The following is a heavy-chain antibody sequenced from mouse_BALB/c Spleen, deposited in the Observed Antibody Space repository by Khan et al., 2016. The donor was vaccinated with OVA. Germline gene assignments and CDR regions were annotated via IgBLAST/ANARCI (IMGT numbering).Heavy chain of an antibody. J-gene: IGHJ3*01. CDR3: ARDYWFVY. CDR2: ISSGGRT. V-gene: IGHV5-6-5*01. CDR1: GFTFSNYA. Sequence: EVELVESGGGLVKPGGSLKVSCAASGFTFSNYAMSWVRQTSEKRLEWVASISSGGRTYYPDSVKGRFTISRDNARNILYLQMSSLRSEDTAMYYCARDYWFVYWGQGTLVTVSA.